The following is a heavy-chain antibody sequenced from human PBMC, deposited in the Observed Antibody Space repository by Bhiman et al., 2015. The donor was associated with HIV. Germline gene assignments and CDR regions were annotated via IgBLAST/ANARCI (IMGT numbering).Heavy chain of an antibody. J-gene: IGHJ4*02. CDR1: GFTFSNFW. D-gene: IGHD1-26*01. CDR3: AREINYGSTWAVIVGGLNY. V-gene: IGHV3-7*01. CDR2: IKEDGSEK. Sequence: EVQLVESGGGLVQPGGSLRLSCSASGFTFSNFWMSWVRQAPGKGLEWVGNIKEDGSEKYYVDSVKGRFNISRDNAKNSLYLHMNSLRVEDTAVYYCAREINYGSTWAVIVGGLNYWGQGTLVTVSS.